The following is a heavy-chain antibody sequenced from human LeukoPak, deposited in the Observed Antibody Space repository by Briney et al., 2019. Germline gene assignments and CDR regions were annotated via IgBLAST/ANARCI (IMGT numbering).Heavy chain of an antibody. V-gene: IGHV4-59*01. Sequence: SETLSLTCTVSGGSISSYCWSWIRQPPGKGLEWIGYIYYSGSTNYNPSLKSRVTISVDTSKNQFSLKLSSVTAADAAVYYCARGVRITMVRGVIIFDYWGQGTLVTVSS. CDR1: GGSISSYC. J-gene: IGHJ4*02. CDR3: ARGVRITMVRGVIIFDY. D-gene: IGHD3-10*01. CDR2: IYYSGST.